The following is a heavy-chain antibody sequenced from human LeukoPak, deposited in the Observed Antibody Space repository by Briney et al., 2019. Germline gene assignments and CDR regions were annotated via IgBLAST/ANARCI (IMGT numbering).Heavy chain of an antibody. CDR1: GGTFSSYA. Sequence: ASVKVSCKASGGTFSSYAISWVRQAPGQGLEWMGGIIPIFGTANYAQKFQGRVTMTEDTSTDTAYMELSSLRSEDTAVYYCATTRDTATFDYWGQGTLITVSS. CDR2: IIPIFGTA. J-gene: IGHJ4*02. D-gene: IGHD5-18*01. CDR3: ATTRDTATFDY. V-gene: IGHV1-69*06.